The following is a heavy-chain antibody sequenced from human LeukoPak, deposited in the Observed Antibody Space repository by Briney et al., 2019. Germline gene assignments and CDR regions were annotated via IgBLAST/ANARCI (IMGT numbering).Heavy chain of an antibody. Sequence: SGGSLRLSCAASGFTFSNYGMHWVRQAPGKGLDWVAFISYDGSNTYYADSVKGRFTIFRDNSKNTLYLQMNSLRTEDTAVYYCVKGYGSGSYSTDYWGQGTLITVSS. CDR3: VKGYGSGSYSTDY. V-gene: IGHV3-30*18. D-gene: IGHD3-10*01. J-gene: IGHJ4*02. CDR1: GFTFSNYG. CDR2: ISYDGSNT.